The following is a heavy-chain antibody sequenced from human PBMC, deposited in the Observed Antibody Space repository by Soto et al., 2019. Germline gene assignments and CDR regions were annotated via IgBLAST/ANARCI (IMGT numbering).Heavy chain of an antibody. J-gene: IGHJ5*02. CDR3: AKDRRVVVPGNNWFDP. V-gene: IGHV3-23*01. Sequence: HPGGSLRLSCAGSGFTFSSYAMAWVRQAPGKRLEWVSGISGSGASTYYADSVKGRFTISRDNSKSTLYLQMNSLRVEDTAVYYCAKDRRVVVPGNNWFDPWGQGTLVTVSS. CDR2: ISGSGAST. CDR1: GFTFSSYA. D-gene: IGHD2-15*01.